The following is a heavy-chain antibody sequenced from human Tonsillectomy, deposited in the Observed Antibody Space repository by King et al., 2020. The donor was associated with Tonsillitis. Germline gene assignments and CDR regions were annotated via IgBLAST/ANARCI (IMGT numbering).Heavy chain of an antibody. D-gene: IGHD2-2*01. CDR3: ARECGSTSCYGPLGAFDI. CDR2: ISSGSSYI. V-gene: IGHV3-21*01. CDR1: GFTFSTYS. Sequence: VQLVESGGGLVKPGGSLRLSCAASGFTFSTYSMHWVRQAPGKGLEWVSSISSGSSYIYYADSVKGRFTISRDNAKNSLYLQMNSLRVEDTAVYYCARECGSTSCYGPLGAFDIWGQGTMVTVSS. J-gene: IGHJ3*02.